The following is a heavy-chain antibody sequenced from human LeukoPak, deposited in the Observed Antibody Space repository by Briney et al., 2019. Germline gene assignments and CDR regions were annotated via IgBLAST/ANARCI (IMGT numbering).Heavy chain of an antibody. CDR3: ARDLSWRTGSLDY. V-gene: IGHV3-11*05. CDR1: GYAFSDYY. J-gene: IGHJ4*02. D-gene: IGHD3/OR15-3a*01. Sequence: GGALRLSCAASGYAFSDYYMIWIRQAPGKGREWLGYISGSGSFTNYADSVKGRFNISRDNAKESVYLQMNSLRAEDTALDYCARDLSWRTGSLDYWGQGTMVTVSS. CDR2: ISGSGSFT.